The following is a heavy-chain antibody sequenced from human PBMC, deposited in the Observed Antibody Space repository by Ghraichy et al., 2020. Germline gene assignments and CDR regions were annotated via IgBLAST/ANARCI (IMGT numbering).Heavy chain of an antibody. D-gene: IGHD3-22*01. CDR2: IYPGDSDT. V-gene: IGHV5-51*01. J-gene: IGHJ4*02. CDR1: GYSFTSYW. Sequence: GESLNISCKGSGYSFTSYWIGWVRQMPGKGLEWMGIIYPGDSDTRYSPSFQGQVTISADKSISTAYLQWSSLKASDTAMYYCAREGTYYYDSSGYYDYWGQGTLVTVSS. CDR3: AREGTYYYDSSGYYDY.